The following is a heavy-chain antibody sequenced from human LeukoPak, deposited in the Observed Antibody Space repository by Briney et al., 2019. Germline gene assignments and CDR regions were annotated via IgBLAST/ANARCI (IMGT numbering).Heavy chain of an antibody. J-gene: IGHJ1*01. V-gene: IGHV1-24*01. CDR3: AKGSSDGSGSERY. D-gene: IGHD3-10*01. CDR1: GYTLTELS. CDR2: FDPEDGET. Sequence: GASVKVSCKVSGYTLTELSMHWVRQAPGKGLEWMGGFDPEDGETIYAQKFQGRVTMTEDISTDTAYMELSSLRSEDTAVYYCAKGSSDGSGSERYWGQGTLVTVSS.